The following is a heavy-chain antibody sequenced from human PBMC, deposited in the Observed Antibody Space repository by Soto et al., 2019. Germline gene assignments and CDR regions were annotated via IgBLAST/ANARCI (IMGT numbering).Heavy chain of an antibody. Sequence: PGGSHRLSSTASGFTFSSYGMHWVRQAPGKGLEWVAVISYDGSNKYYADSVKGRFTISRDNSKNTLYLQMNSLRAEDTAVYYCAKETTVVTRHFDYWGQGTLVTVSS. CDR1: GFTFSSYG. D-gene: IGHD4-17*01. CDR3: AKETTVVTRHFDY. J-gene: IGHJ4*02. V-gene: IGHV3-30*18. CDR2: ISYDGSNK.